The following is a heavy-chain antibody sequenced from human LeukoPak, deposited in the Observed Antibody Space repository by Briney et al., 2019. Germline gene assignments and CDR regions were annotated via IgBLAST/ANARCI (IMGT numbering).Heavy chain of an antibody. CDR2: IKQDGSEK. D-gene: IGHD6-13*01. J-gene: IGHJ4*02. CDR3: ARGRSVAAGTTTISPFDY. Sequence: PGRSLRLSCAASGFTFSSYWMSWVRQAPGKGLEWVANIKQDGSEKYYVDSVKGRFTISRDNAKNSLYLQMNSLRAEDTAVYYCARGRSVAAGTTTISPFDYWGQGTLVTVSS. V-gene: IGHV3-7*01. CDR1: GFTFSSYW.